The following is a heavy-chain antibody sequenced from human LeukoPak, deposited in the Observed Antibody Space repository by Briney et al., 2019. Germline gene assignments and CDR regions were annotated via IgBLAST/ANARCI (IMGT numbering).Heavy chain of an antibody. CDR2: IYYSGST. Sequence: SETLSLTCTVSGGSISSGDYYWSWIRQPPGKGLEWIGYIYYSGSTYYNPSLKSRVTISVDTSKNQFSLKLSSVTAADTAVYYWARDRGGDTLQFDYWGQGTLVTVSS. J-gene: IGHJ4*02. CDR1: GGSISSGDYY. V-gene: IGHV4-30-4*01. D-gene: IGHD2-21*02. CDR3: ARDRGGDTLQFDY.